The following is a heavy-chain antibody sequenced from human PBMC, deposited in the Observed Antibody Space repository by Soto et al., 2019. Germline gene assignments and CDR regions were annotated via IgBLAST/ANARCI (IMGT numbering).Heavy chain of an antibody. CDR1: GFTFGSYA. Sequence: PGLSLRLSCAASGFTFGSYAMHWVRQAPGKVLEWVAVISYDGSNKYYADSVKGRFTISRDNSKNTLYLQMNRLRAEDTAVYYCARNRLIHYGGTLDYYYGMDVWGQGTTVTVSS. CDR2: ISYDGSNK. D-gene: IGHD4-17*01. CDR3: ARNRLIHYGGTLDYYYGMDV. J-gene: IGHJ6*02. V-gene: IGHV3-30-3*01.